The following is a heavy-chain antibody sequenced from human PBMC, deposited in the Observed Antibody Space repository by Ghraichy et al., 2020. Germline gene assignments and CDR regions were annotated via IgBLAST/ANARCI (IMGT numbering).Heavy chain of an antibody. D-gene: IGHD3-16*01. Sequence: GESLNISCAASGFSFSDYWMHWVRQVPGKGLAWVSRINSNGNYSNYADSVKGRFTISRDNAKNTLYLQMNSLRAEDTAVYYCARARGSLQDWGQGTLVTVSS. CDR3: ARARGSLQD. J-gene: IGHJ4*02. CDR2: INSNGNYS. V-gene: IGHV3-74*01. CDR1: GFSFSDYW.